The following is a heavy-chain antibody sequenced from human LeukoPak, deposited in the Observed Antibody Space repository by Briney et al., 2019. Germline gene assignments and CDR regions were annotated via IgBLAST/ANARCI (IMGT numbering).Heavy chain of an antibody. Sequence: GGSLRLSCAASGFTFSSYAMSWVRQAPGKGLEWVSAISGSGGSTYYADSVKGRFTISRDNSKNTLYLQMNSLRAEDTAVHYCAKDLTPYYYGSGSYGYWGQGTLVTVSS. D-gene: IGHD3-10*01. V-gene: IGHV3-23*01. CDR1: GFTFSSYA. J-gene: IGHJ4*02. CDR3: AKDLTPYYYGSGSYGY. CDR2: ISGSGGST.